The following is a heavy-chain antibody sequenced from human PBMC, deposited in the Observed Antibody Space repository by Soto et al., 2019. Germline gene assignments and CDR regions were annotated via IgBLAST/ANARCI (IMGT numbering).Heavy chain of an antibody. CDR3: ARDLEYSYGYRDYGMDV. D-gene: IGHD5-18*01. CDR2: ISYDGSNE. J-gene: IGHJ6*02. V-gene: IGHV3-30-3*01. CDR1: ALTFRSCT. Sequence: GESWRHSRSASALTFRSCTIHGGRQAPGKGLEWVAVISYDGSNEFYADSVKGRFTISRDNSKNTLYLQMNSLRAEDTAVYYCARDLEYSYGYRDYGMDVWGQGT.